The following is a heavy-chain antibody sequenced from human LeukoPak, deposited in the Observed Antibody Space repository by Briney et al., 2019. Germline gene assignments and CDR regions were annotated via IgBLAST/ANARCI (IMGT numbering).Heavy chain of an antibody. V-gene: IGHV4-39*01. CDR3: ARGRPYSGGYHLDF. CDR1: GDSTSSDRYY. CDR2: IYYSGST. D-gene: IGHD1-26*01. Sequence: SETLSLTCTVSGDSTSSDRYYGGWVRQPPGKGLEWIGNIYYSGSTYYNPSLKSRVTMSVDTSKNQFFLKLNSVTAADTAVYYCARGRPYSGGYHLDFWGQGTLVTVS. J-gene: IGHJ4*02.